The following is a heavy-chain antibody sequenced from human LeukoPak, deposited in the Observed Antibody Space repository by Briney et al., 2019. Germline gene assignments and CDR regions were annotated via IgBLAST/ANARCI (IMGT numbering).Heavy chain of an antibody. CDR3: AREGYYDSSGYAVAFDY. CDR1: GGSISSYY. V-gene: IGHV4-4*07. CDR2: IYTSGST. J-gene: IGHJ4*02. Sequence: SETLSLTCTVSGGSISSYYWSWIRQPAGKGLEWIGRIYTSGSTNYNPSLKSRVTMSVDTSKNQFSLKLSSVTAADTAVYYCAREGYYDSSGYAVAFDYWGQGTLVTVSS. D-gene: IGHD3-22*01.